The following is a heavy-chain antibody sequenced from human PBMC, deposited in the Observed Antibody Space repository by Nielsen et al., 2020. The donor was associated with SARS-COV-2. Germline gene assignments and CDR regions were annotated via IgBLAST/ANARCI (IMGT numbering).Heavy chain of an antibody. V-gene: IGHV4-59*08. CDR1: GDSISNYY. Sequence: SETLSLTCNVSGDSISNYYWSWIRQPPGKGPEWIGYIHYSGRTTYNPSLKSRVTISIDTSKNQFSLKLSSVTAADTAVYYCARPPDTWGQGTMVAVSS. CDR3: ARPPDT. J-gene: IGHJ3*01. CDR2: IHYSGRT.